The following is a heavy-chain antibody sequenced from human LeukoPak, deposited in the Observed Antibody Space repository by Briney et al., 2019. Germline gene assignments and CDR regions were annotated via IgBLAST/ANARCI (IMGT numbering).Heavy chain of an antibody. Sequence: PSETLSLTCTVSGGSISSSSYYWGWIRQPPGKGLEWIGSIYYSGSTYYNPSPKSRVTISVDTSKNQFSLKLSSVTAADTAVYYCARQRGYSGYAGGVDYFDYWGQGTLVTVSS. CDR1: GGSISSSSYY. D-gene: IGHD5-12*01. CDR3: ARQRGYSGYAGGVDYFDY. V-gene: IGHV4-39*01. J-gene: IGHJ4*02. CDR2: IYYSGST.